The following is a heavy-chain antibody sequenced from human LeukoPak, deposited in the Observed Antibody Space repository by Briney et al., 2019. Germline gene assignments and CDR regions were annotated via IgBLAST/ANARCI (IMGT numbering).Heavy chain of an antibody. V-gene: IGHV3-23*01. CDR3: AKRAVTGTGPYYYDY. CDR1: GYTFSSFA. Sequence: QPGGSLRLSCAASGYTFSSFAMSWVRQTPGKGLEWVSGISASGGGTYHADSVKGRFTISRDNPKNTLHLLMNSLRAEDTAVYYCAKRAVTGTGPYYYDYWGQGTLVTVSS. J-gene: IGHJ4*02. D-gene: IGHD6-19*01. CDR2: ISASGGGT.